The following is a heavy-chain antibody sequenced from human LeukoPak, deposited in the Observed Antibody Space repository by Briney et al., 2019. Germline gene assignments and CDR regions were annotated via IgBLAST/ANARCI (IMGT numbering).Heavy chain of an antibody. J-gene: IGHJ4*02. CDR3: AKDRAIGPAVYYFDY. Sequence: GGSLRLSCAASGFTFSSYAMHWVRQAPGKGLQWVAVIASDGRDVKYGDSVKGRFTISRDNSKNTLYLQMNSLRAEDTAVYYCAKDRAIGPAVYYFDYRGQGTLVTVSS. V-gene: IGHV3-30*18. D-gene: IGHD2-2*01. CDR2: IASDGRDV. CDR1: GFTFSSYA.